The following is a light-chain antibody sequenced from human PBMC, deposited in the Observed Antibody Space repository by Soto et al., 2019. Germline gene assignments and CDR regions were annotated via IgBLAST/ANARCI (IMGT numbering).Light chain of an antibody. Sequence: DILLTPSPSSLSASPGARSTLSCRASRSVSNYLAWYQQKPGQAARLLMYGASSRATGIPDGFSGSGSGTDFTLTISRLEPEDFAVYYCQQYGSSPHPFGQGTKVDIK. J-gene: IGKJ1*01. CDR3: QQYGSSPHP. V-gene: IGKV3-20*01. CDR2: GAS. CDR1: RSVSNY.